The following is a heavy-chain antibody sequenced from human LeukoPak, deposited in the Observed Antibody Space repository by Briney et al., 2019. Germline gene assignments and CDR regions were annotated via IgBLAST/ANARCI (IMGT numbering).Heavy chain of an antibody. J-gene: IGHJ4*02. V-gene: IGHV3-74*01. D-gene: IGHD4-17*01. CDR2: INSDGSST. CDR3: AREGPFCGDYIEAYFDY. CDR1: GFTFSSYW. Sequence: GGSLRLSCAASGFTFSSYWMHWVRQAPGKGLVWVSRINSDGSSTSYADSVKGRFTISRDNAKNTLYLQMNSLRAEDTAVYYCAREGPFCGDYIEAYFDYWGQRTLVTVSS.